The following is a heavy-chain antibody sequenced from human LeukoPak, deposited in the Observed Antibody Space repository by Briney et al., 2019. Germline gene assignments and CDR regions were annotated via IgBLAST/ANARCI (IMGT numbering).Heavy chain of an antibody. CDR1: GFTFSSYS. J-gene: IGHJ4*02. CDR2: ISSSSSSM. Sequence: PGGSLRLSCAASGFTFSSYSMSWVRQAPGKGPEWVSYISSSSSSMYYADSVKGRFTISRDNAKNSLFLQMNSLRAEDTAVYYCARHGSSWPYHFDYWGQGTLVAVSS. V-gene: IGHV3-48*01. D-gene: IGHD6-13*01. CDR3: ARHGSSWPYHFDY.